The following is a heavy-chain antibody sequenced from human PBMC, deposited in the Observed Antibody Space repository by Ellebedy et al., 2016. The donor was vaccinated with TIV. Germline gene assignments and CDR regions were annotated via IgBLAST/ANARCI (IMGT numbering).Heavy chain of an antibody. V-gene: IGHV3-30-3*01. CDR2: ISFSGTEK. J-gene: IGHJ4*02. CDR1: GFTFSMYG. CDR3: ARDVYSRGDY. D-gene: IGHD6-13*01. Sequence: GESLKISXAASGFTFSMYGMHWVRQAPGKGLDWVAGISFSGTEKYYSDSVKGRFTISRDNAKNTLYLQMDTLRGEDTAVYYCARDVYSRGDYWGQGTLVTVSS.